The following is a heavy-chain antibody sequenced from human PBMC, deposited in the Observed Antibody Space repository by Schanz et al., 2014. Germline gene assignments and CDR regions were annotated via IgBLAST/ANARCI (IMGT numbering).Heavy chain of an antibody. CDR3: ASSGAGYSSSWDFDY. D-gene: IGHD6-13*01. V-gene: IGHV1-69*02. CDR1: RSTFSSYT. J-gene: IGHJ4*02. CDR2: IIPIHGIV. Sequence: QVQLVQSGAEVKKPGASVKVSCKASRSTFSSYTISWVRQARGQGLEWMGRIIPIHGIVNYAQRFQDRVRITADKSTSTAYMDVSSLRSEDTAVYYCASSGAGYSSSWDFDYWGQGTLVTVSS.